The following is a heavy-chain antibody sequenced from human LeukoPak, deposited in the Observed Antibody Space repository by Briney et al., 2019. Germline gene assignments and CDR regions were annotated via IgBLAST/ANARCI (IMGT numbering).Heavy chain of an antibody. Sequence: GGSLRLSCAASGFTFSSTSMYWVRQAPREGLEWVTYISSSSSTIFYADSVKGRFTISRDNAKNSLYLEMNSLRAEDTAVYYCARKTGGSLDIWGQGTMVTVSS. V-gene: IGHV3-48*01. CDR3: ARKTGGSLDI. J-gene: IGHJ3*02. CDR1: GFTFSSTS. CDR2: ISSSSSTI. D-gene: IGHD7-27*01.